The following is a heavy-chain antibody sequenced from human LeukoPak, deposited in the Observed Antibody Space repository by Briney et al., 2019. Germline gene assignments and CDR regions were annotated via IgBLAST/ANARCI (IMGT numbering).Heavy chain of an antibody. Sequence: PSETLSLTCTVSGGSISSYYWSWIRQPPGKGLEWIGYIYYSGSTNYNPSLKSRVTISVDTSKNQFSLKLSSVTAADTAVYYCAREYYDILTGYSNYNWFDPWGQGTLVTVSS. CDR1: GGSISSYY. D-gene: IGHD3-9*01. CDR2: IYYSGST. CDR3: AREYYDILTGYSNYNWFDP. V-gene: IGHV4-59*01. J-gene: IGHJ5*02.